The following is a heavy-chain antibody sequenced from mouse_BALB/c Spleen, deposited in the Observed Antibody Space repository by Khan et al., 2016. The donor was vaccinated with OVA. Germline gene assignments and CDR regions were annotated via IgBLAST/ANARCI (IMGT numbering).Heavy chain of an antibody. CDR2: VDPFNGAT. D-gene: IGHD2-2*01. CDR3: TRHGYVAWFAY. J-gene: IGHJ3*01. V-gene: IGHV1S135*01. Sequence: IQLVQSGPEVMKPGASVKISCKASCYSFTTYYIHWVKQSHGKSLEWIGYVDPFNGATTYNQKFKGKATLTVDRYSSTGYMHLSSLTSEYSAVYYCTRHGYVAWFAYWGQGTLVTVSA. CDR1: CYSFTTYY.